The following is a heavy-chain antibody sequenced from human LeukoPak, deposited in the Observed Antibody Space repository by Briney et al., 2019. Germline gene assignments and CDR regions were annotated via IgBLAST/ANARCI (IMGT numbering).Heavy chain of an antibody. J-gene: IGHJ4*02. D-gene: IGHD3-22*01. CDR3: ARQTYDSNGYYYEDY. Sequence: GASLQISCKGSGSSFTNYWIGWVRQLPGKGLEWMGIVYPGDSDTAYSPSFQGQVTISADKSISTAYLQWSSLKASDTAMYYCARQTYDSNGYYYEDYWGQGTLVTVSS. CDR1: GSSFTNYW. CDR2: VYPGDSDT. V-gene: IGHV5-51*01.